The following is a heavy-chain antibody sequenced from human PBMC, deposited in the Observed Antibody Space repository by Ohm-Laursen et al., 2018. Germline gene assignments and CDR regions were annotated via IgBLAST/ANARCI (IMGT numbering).Heavy chain of an antibody. Sequence: EASVKVSCKASGYTFTGNYMHWVRQAPGEGLEWLGWINPSSGGTNYAQKFQGRVTMTRDTSISTAYMELSRLTSDDTAVYYCARSGSGWYFYVDYWGRGTLVTVSS. V-gene: IGHV1-2*02. J-gene: IGHJ4*02. D-gene: IGHD6-19*01. CDR1: GYTFTGNY. CDR3: ARSGSGWYFYVDY. CDR2: INPSSGGT.